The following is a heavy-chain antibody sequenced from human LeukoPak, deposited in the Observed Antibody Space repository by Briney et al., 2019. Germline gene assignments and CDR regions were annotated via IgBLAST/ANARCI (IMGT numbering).Heavy chain of an antibody. J-gene: IGHJ5*02. V-gene: IGHV2-70*20. CDR1: GFSLSTSGMC. D-gene: IGHD2-21*02. CDR3: ARGGAYCGGDFRGPYSQPDNLNQPPSVGAFDP. Sequence: SGPTLVNPTQTLTLTCTFSGFSLSTSGMCVSWVRQPPGKALEWLALIDWDDDKYYSTPLKTRLTISKDTSNTQVVLTMTNMDPVDTAPYYCARGGAYCGGDFRGPYSQPDNLNQPPSVGAFDPWGQGTLVTVSS. CDR2: IDWDDDK.